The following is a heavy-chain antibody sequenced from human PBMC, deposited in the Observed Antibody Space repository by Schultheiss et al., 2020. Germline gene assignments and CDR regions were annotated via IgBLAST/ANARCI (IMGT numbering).Heavy chain of an antibody. J-gene: IGHJ5*02. V-gene: IGHV4-39*07. CDR3: ARVRYYDYGDWDRWIDP. Sequence: SETLSLTCTVSGGSISSSSYYWGWIRQPPGKGLEWIGSIYYSGSTYYNPSLKSRVTISVDTSKNQFSLKLSCVTAADTAVYYCARVRYYDYGDWDRWIDPWGQGTLVTVSS. CDR2: IYYSGST. CDR1: GGSISSSSYY. D-gene: IGHD4-17*01.